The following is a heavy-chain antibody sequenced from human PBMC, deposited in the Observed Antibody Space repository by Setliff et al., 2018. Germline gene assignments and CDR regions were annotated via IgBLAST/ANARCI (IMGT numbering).Heavy chain of an antibody. CDR2: IYSSGIT. Sequence: SETLSLTCTVSGGSITNFYWNWIRQSPGKGLEWIGYIYSSGITNYNPSLKSRLTMSLDTSKNQFSLHLSSMTAADTAVYYCARQPPLNWAIPFDLWGQGKRVTVSS. D-gene: IGHD7-27*01. J-gene: IGHJ3*01. CDR1: GGSITNFY. V-gene: IGHV4-59*08. CDR3: ARQPPLNWAIPFDL.